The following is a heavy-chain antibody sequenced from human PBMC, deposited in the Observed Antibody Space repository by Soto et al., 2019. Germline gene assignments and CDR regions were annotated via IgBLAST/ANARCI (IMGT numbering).Heavy chain of an antibody. V-gene: IGHV3-7*01. CDR3: VRLAGSRTIYDS. D-gene: IGHD2-21*01. J-gene: IGHJ4*02. Sequence: MSWVRQAPGKGLEWVASIKPDGSDRYYVDSVKGRFSISRDNAKSSLYLQMNSLRVEDTAVFYCVRLAGSRTIYDSWGQGALVTVSS. CDR2: IKPDGSDR.